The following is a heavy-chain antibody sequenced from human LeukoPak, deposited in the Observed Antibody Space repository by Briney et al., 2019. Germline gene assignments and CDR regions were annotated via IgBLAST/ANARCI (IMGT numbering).Heavy chain of an antibody. CDR1: GFTFSSYA. V-gene: IGHV3-30*04. CDR2: ISYDGSNK. CDR3: ARVYGSGSYYYQYFDY. Sequence: GGSLRLSCAASGFTFSSYAMHWVRQAPGKGLEWVAVISYDGSNKYYADSVKGQFTISRDNSKNTMYLQMNSLRAEDAAVYYCARVYGSGSYYYQYFDYWGQGTLVTVSS. J-gene: IGHJ4*02. D-gene: IGHD3-10*01.